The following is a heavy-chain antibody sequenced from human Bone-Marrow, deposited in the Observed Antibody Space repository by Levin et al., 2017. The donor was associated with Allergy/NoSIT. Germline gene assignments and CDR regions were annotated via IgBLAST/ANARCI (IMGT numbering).Heavy chain of an antibody. J-gene: IGHJ4*02. D-gene: IGHD3/OR15-3a*01. V-gene: IGHV3-74*01. Sequence: GESLKISCAASRFNFPNYWMHWARQPPGKGLMWVSRINSIGSRTNYAGSVKGRFTVSRDNAKNILYLHMNNLRAEDTGIYYCVRDVYGPLGYWGQGTLVIVSS. CDR1: RFNFPNYW. CDR3: VRDVYGPLGY. CDR2: INSIGSRT.